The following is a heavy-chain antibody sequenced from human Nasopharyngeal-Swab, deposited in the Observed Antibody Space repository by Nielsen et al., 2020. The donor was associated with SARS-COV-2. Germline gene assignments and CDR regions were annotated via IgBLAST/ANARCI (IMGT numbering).Heavy chain of an antibody. CDR3: ARAGLRRYSSGWYTY. CDR2: ISSSSSYI. Sequence: GESLKISCAASGFTFSSYSMHWVRQAPGQGLEWVPSISSSSSYIYYADSVKGRFTISRDNAKNSLYLQMNSLRAEDTAVYYCARAGLRRYSSGWYTYWGQGTLVTVSS. V-gene: IGHV3-21*01. J-gene: IGHJ4*02. D-gene: IGHD6-19*01. CDR1: GFTFSSYS.